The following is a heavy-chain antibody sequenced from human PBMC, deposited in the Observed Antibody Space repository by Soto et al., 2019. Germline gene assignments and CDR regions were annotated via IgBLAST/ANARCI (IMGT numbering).Heavy chain of an antibody. CDR3: ARGNPFNYDGFDV. J-gene: IGHJ6*02. CDR2: MNAKSGDT. CDR1: GYTFSDFD. Sequence: ASVKVSCKASGYTFSDFDINWLRQASGQGPEWMGWMNAKSGDTFFAQRFQGKFNMTWDTSLSTAYMEVGSLTSDDTAIYYCARGNPFNYDGFDVWGQGNTVTVSS. D-gene: IGHD3-3*01. V-gene: IGHV1-8*01.